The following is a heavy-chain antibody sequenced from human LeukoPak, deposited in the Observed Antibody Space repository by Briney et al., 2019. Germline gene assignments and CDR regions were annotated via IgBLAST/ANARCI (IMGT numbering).Heavy chain of an antibody. CDR3: AELGITMIGGV. Sequence: GGSLRLSCAASGFIFNTYGVHWVRQAPGKGLEWVAFIRNDGSDKYYAVSVKGRFTISRDNAKNSLYLQMNSLRAEDTAVYYCAELGITMIGGVWGKGTTVTISS. J-gene: IGHJ6*04. CDR1: GFIFNTYG. D-gene: IGHD3-10*02. V-gene: IGHV3-30*02. CDR2: IRNDGSDK.